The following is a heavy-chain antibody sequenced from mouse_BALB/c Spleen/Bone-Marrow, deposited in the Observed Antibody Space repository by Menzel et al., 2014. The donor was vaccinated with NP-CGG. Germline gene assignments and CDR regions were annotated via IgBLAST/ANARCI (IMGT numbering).Heavy chain of an antibody. V-gene: IGHV1S56*01. J-gene: IGHJ3*01. CDR2: IYPGIGRT. CDR3: ARSGDSSGCGFAY. Sequence: QVHLQQPGPELVKPGALAKISCKASGYTFTGFDINWERERPGRGLERMGWIYPGIGRTTNKKKLKGKAPLTGDKASSTAYMQLSSRTSENSAVYFCARSGDSSGCGFAYWGQGTLVTVSA. D-gene: IGHD3-2*01. CDR1: GYTFTGFD.